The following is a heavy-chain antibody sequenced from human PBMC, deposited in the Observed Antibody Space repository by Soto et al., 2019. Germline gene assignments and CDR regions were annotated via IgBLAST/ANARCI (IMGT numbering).Heavy chain of an antibody. CDR1: GDSISIAGYY. CDR2: IYYSGST. J-gene: IGHJ6*02. V-gene: IGHV4-31*03. CDR3: ARAGVMQDIVSYGMDV. Sequence: SETLALTCTVSGDSISIAGYYVSWIRQHPGKGLEWIGYIYYSGSTYYNPSLKSRVTISVDTSKNQFSLKLSSVTAADTAVYYCARAGVMQDIVSYGMDVWGQGTTVTVSS. D-gene: IGHD2-15*01.